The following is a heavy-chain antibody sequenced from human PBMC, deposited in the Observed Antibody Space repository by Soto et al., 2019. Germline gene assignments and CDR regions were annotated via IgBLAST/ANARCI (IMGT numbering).Heavy chain of an antibody. J-gene: IGHJ4*02. V-gene: IGHV3-74*01. CDR3: GRVKGGSGGHGDPLDY. CDR1: GFTFSGYW. CDR2: IDGDGSTT. Sequence: GSLRLSCAVSGFTFSGYWMHWVRHAPGKGLVWVSHIDGDGSTTAYADSVKGRFTISRDDAKNTLYLQMNSLRAEDTAVYYCGRVKGGSGGHGDPLDYWGQGTLVTVSS. D-gene: IGHD2-15*01.